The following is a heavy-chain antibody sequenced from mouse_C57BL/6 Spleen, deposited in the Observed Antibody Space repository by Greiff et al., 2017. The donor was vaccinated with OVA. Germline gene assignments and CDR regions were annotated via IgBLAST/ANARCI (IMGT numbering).Heavy chain of an antibody. Sequence: VQLQQSGAELVRPGASVKLSCTASGFNITDDYMHWVKQRPEQGLEWIGGIDPENGDTEYAPKFQGKATITADTSSNTAYLQLSSLTSEDTAVYYCTTYCGSSLFAYWGQGTLVTVSA. CDR2: IDPENGDT. V-gene: IGHV14-4*01. CDR3: TTYCGSSLFAY. CDR1: GFNITDDY. J-gene: IGHJ3*01. D-gene: IGHD1-1*01.